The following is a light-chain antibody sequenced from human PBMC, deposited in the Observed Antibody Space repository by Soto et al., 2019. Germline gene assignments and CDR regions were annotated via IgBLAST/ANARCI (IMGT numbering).Light chain of an antibody. J-gene: IGLJ1*01. CDR3: SSYTDRNNLV. Sequence: QSVLTQPPSASGSPGQSVTIPCTGTYSDIGGYNSVSWYQQHPGKAPKVMIYDVSKRPSGVPDRFSGSKSGNTASLTVSALQAEDEADYYCSSYTDRNNLVFGTGTKVTVL. V-gene: IGLV2-8*01. CDR1: YSDIGGYNS. CDR2: DVS.